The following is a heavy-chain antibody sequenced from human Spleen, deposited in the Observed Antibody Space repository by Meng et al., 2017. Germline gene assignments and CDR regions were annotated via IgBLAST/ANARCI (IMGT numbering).Heavy chain of an antibody. CDR1: GYHFTSYA. CDR3: ARPSIVGATFDY. CDR2: INAGNGNT. J-gene: IGHJ4*02. V-gene: IGHV1-3*01. D-gene: IGHD1-26*01. Sequence: VQLVQSGSELMTPCDSVKVSCKASGYHFTSYAMHWVRQAPGQRLEWMGWINAGNGNTKYSQKFQGRVTITRDTSASTAYMELSSLRSEDTAVYYCARPSIVGATFDYWGQGTLVTVSS.